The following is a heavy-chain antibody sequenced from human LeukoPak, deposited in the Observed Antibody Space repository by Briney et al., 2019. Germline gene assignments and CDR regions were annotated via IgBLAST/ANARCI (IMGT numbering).Heavy chain of an antibody. J-gene: IGHJ5*02. CDR2: VRNKAYGGTT. D-gene: IGHD3-3*01. CDR3: TRAPANNDSWSGSYDNWFDP. V-gene: IGHV3-49*04. CDR1: GFTLGDCA. Sequence: GGSLRLSCTASGFTLGDCAIHWVRQAPGKELEWVGFVRNKAYGGTTQYAASVQGRVTISRDDSKSIAHLEMNSLKTEDTAVYYCTRAPANNDSWSGSYDNWFDPWGQGTLVIVSS.